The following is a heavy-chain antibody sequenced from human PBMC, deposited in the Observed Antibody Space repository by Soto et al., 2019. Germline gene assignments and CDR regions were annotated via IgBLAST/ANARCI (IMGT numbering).Heavy chain of an antibody. D-gene: IGHD1-7*01. Sequence: SVKVSCKASGGTFSSYAISWVRQAPGQGLEWMGGIIPIFGTANYAQKFQGRVTITADESTSTAYMELSSLRSEDTAVYYCARELETGTILFNNYYYGMDVWGQGTTVTVSS. CDR2: IIPIFGTA. CDR3: ARELETGTILFNNYYYGMDV. V-gene: IGHV1-69*13. CDR1: GGTFSSYA. J-gene: IGHJ6*02.